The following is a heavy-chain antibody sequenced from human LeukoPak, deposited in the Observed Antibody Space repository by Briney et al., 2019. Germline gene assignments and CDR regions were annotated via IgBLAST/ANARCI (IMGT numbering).Heavy chain of an antibody. CDR2: IYSGGST. CDR3: ARSIFGLATV. V-gene: IGHV3-66*01. Sequence: PGGSLRLSCAASGFTVSSNYMSWVRQAPGKGLEWVSVIYSGGSTCYADSVKGRFTISRDNSKNTLYLQMNSLRAEDTAVYYCARSIFGLATVWGQGTTVTVSS. D-gene: IGHD3-3*02. CDR1: GFTVSSNY. J-gene: IGHJ6*02.